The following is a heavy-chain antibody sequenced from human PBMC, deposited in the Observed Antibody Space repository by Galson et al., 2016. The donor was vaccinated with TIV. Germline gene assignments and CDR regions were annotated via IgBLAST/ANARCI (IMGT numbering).Heavy chain of an antibody. CDR3: AREMREGHASSGFHILFDY. Sequence: SVKVSCKAAGYTFSRHGISWVRQAPGQGLEWLGWISVENGNTNNAQKLQGRVTMTTDTATSIAYMELRSLRSDDTAVYYCAREMREGHASSGFHILFDYWGQGTLVTVSS. V-gene: IGHV1-18*01. CDR2: ISVENGNT. D-gene: IGHD3-22*01. J-gene: IGHJ4*02. CDR1: GYTFSRHG.